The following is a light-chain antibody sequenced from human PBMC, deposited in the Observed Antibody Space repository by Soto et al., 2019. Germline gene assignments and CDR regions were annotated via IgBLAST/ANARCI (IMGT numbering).Light chain of an antibody. J-gene: IGKJ4*01. V-gene: IGKV3D-15*01. CDR1: QSVSDN. Sequence: EIVPKMSAVTLSVSTRERATLSCRASQSVSDNLAWYQQKPGQAPRLLIYGASTRATGIPARFSGSGSGTEFTLTISSLQSEDFAVYYCQQYNNWPLTFGGVTKVDIK. CDR3: QQYNNWPLT. CDR2: GAS.